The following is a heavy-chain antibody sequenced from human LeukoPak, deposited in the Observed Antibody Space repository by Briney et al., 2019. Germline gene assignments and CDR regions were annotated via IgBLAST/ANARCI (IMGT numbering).Heavy chain of an antibody. CDR2: MNPNSGGT. V-gene: IGHV1-2*02. D-gene: IGHD5-24*01. J-gene: IGHJ5*02. Sequence: ASVKVSCKASGYTFTSYDINWVRQATGQGLEWMGWMNPNSGGTNYAQKFQGRVTMTRDTSISTAYMELSRLRSDDTAVYYCARDRWLQRDWFDPWGQGTLVTVSS. CDR3: ARDRWLQRDWFDP. CDR1: GYTFTSYD.